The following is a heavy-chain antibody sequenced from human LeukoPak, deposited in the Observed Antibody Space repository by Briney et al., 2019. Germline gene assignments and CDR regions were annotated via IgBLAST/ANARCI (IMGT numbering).Heavy chain of an antibody. Sequence: ASVKVSCKASGYPFTSYYINWVRQAPGQGLEWMGWISAYNGDTNYAQNLQGRATMTTDTSTDTAYMELRSLRSDDTAGYYCARDGLSYTNPNNWFDPWGQGTLVTVSS. D-gene: IGHD2-2*02. J-gene: IGHJ5*02. CDR3: ARDGLSYTNPNNWFDP. V-gene: IGHV1-18*01. CDR1: GYPFTSYY. CDR2: ISAYNGDT.